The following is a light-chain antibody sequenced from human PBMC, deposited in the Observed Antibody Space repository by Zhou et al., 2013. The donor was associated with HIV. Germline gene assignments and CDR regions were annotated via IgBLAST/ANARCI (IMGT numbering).Light chain of an antibody. CDR1: ETVGRS. J-gene: IGKJ2*01. Sequence: IQMTQSPSIVSASLGVRVTITCRANETVGRSLAWYQQKRGKAPTLVIYETSILDKGVPSRFAGSGSGTEFILTITSLQPDDLGTYYCQQYDSYSPVTFGQGTKLEI. CDR3: QQYDSYSPVT. V-gene: IGKV1-5*03. CDR2: ETS.